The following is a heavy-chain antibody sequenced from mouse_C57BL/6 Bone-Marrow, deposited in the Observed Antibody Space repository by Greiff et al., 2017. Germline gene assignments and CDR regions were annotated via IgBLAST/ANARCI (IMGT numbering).Heavy chain of an antibody. Sequence: EVTVVESGGGLVKPGGSLKLSCAASGFTFSSYAMSWVRQTPEKRLEWVATISDGGSYTYSPDNVKGRFTIFRDNAKNNLYLQMSHLRSDDTAMYYCARDPICYYCSSYGGFAYWGQGTLVTVSA. CDR1: GFTFSSYA. J-gene: IGHJ3*01. V-gene: IGHV5-4*01. D-gene: IGHD1-1*01. CDR2: ISDGGSYT. CDR3: ARDPICYYCSSYGGFAY.